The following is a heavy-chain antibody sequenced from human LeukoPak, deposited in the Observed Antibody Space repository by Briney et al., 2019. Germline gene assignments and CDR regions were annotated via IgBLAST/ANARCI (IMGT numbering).Heavy chain of an antibody. CDR1: GGSISSYY. D-gene: IGHD2-2*01. V-gene: IGHV4-59*08. CDR2: IYYSGST. CDR3: WRHSGDIIVVPAAPLYY. J-gene: IGHJ4*02. Sequence: SETLSLTCTVSGGSISSYYWSWIRQPPGKGLEWIWYIYYSGSTNYCPSLKSRVTISVDTSYNQFFLQLSSMTTADTAVFYYWRHSGDIIVVPAAPLYYWGQGTLVTVSS.